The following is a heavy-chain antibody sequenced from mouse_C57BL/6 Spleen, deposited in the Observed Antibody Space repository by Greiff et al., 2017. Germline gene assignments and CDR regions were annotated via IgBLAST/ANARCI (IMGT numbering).Heavy chain of an antibody. CDR1: GYTFTNYW. CDR2: IYPGGGYT. CDR3: ARGTGTDYYSMDY. Sequence: VQLQQSGAELVRPGTSVKMSCKASGYTFTNYWIGWAKQRPGHGLEWIGDIYPGGGYTNYNEKFKGKATLTADKSSSTAYMQFSSLTSEDSAVDYCARGTGTDYYSMDYWGQGTSVTVSS. V-gene: IGHV1-63*01. J-gene: IGHJ4*01. D-gene: IGHD4-1*01.